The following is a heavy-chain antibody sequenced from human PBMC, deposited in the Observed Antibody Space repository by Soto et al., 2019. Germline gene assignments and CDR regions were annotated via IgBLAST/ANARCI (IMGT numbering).Heavy chain of an antibody. CDR3: ARLPVTSPDYGDYLYYFDY. Sequence: PSETLSLTCTVSGGSISSSSYYWGWIRQPPGKGLEWIGSIYYSGSTYYNPSLKSRVTISVDTSKNQFSLKLSSVTAADTAVYYCARLPVTSPDYGDYLYYFDYWGQGTLVTVSS. J-gene: IGHJ4*02. D-gene: IGHD4-17*01. V-gene: IGHV4-39*01. CDR2: IYYSGST. CDR1: GGSISSSSYY.